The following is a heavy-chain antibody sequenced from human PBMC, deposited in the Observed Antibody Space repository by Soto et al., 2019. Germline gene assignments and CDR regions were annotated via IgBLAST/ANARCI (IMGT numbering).Heavy chain of an antibody. V-gene: IGHV4-34*01. D-gene: IGHD3-22*01. CDR2: INHSGST. Sequence: SETLSLTCAVYGGSFSGYYWSWIRQPPGKGLEWIGEINHSGSTNYNPSLKSRVTISVDTSKNQFSLKLSSVTAADTAVYYCARDAIEDSSGYYFDYWGQGTLVTVSS. CDR1: GGSFSGYY. J-gene: IGHJ4*02. CDR3: ARDAIEDSSGYYFDY.